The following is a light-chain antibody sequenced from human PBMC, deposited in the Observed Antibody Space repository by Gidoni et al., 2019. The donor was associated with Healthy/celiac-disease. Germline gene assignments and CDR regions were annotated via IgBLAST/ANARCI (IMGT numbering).Light chain of an antibody. V-gene: IGKV1-39*01. CDR2: AAS. Sequence: DMQLTQSPSSLSASVGDRVTITCRASQSISSYLNWYQPKPGKAPKLLIYAASSLQSGVPSRFSGSGSGTDFTLTISSLQPEDFATYYCQQSYSTPYTFGQGTKLEIK. J-gene: IGKJ2*01. CDR3: QQSYSTPYT. CDR1: QSISSY.